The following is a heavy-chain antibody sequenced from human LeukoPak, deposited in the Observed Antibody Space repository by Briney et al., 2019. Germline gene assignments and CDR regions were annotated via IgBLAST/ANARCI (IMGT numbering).Heavy chain of an antibody. V-gene: IGHV3-23*01. CDR2: ISGSGDAT. J-gene: IGHJ4*02. CDR3: AKDLRSSADSKMGAADY. Sequence: GGSLRLSCAASGFTFSYYGMSWVRQAPGKGLEWVSSISGSGDATYYADSVKGRFTISRDSSKNTLYLQMNSLRAEDTAVYYCAKDLRSSADSKMGAADYWGQGTLVTVSS. D-gene: IGHD1-26*01. CDR1: GFTFSYYG.